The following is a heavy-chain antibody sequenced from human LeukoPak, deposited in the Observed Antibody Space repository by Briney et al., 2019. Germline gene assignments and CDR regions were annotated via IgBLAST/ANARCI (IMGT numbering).Heavy chain of an antibody. CDR1: GGSISSGGYY. CDR2: IYYSGST. Sequence: TTSETLSLTCTVSGGSISSGGYYWSWIRQHPGKGLEWIGYIYYSGSTYYNPSLKSRVTISVDTSKNQFSLKLSSVTAADTAVYYCARCGGPVYSGSPRGFDYWGQGTLVTVSS. D-gene: IGHD1-26*01. CDR3: ARCGGPVYSGSPRGFDY. V-gene: IGHV4-31*03. J-gene: IGHJ4*02.